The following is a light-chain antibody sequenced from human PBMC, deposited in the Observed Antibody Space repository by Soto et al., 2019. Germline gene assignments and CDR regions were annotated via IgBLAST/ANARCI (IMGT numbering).Light chain of an antibody. Sequence: DIQMTPSPSTLAASVGARVPITCRASQPISVWLAWYQQKPGKAPYLLIYDASSLESGVPSRFSGSGSGAEFTLTISSLQPDDFATYYCQQYNNYSTFGQGTKVDI. J-gene: IGKJ1*01. CDR1: QPISVW. CDR3: QQYNNYST. CDR2: DAS. V-gene: IGKV1-5*01.